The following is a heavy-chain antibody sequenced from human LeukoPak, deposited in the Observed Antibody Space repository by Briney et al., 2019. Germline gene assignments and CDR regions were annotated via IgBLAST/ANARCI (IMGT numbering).Heavy chain of an antibody. CDR3: ASNYYGSGSYPFH. D-gene: IGHD3-10*01. V-gene: IGHV5-51*01. CDR1: GYSFTTYW. J-gene: IGHJ1*01. Sequence: GESLKISCKGSGYSFTTYWIGWVRQMPGRGLEWIGIIYPGDSDTRYSPSFQGQVTISADKSISTAYLQWSSLKASDTAMYYCASNYYGSGSYPFHWGQGTLVTVSS. CDR2: IYPGDSDT.